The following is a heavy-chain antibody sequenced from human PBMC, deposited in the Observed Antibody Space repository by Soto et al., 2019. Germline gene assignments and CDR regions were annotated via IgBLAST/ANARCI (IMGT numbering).Heavy chain of an antibody. J-gene: IGHJ5*01. CDR1: GFTFNSYT. D-gene: IGHD1-1*01. CDR3: AKDRHETTALAPYNWFES. CDR2: ISSSTTSV. Sequence: VQLVESGGGLVKPGGSLRLSCAASGFTFNSYTMSWVRQAQGKGLEWVSSISSSTTSVYYASSVKGRFTISRDNAKNSLYLQMNSLTAEDTAVYYCAKDRHETTALAPYNWFESWGQGTLVTVSS. V-gene: IGHV3-21*01.